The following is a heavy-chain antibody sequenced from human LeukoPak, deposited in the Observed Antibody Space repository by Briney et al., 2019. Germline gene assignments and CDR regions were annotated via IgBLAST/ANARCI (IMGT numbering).Heavy chain of an antibody. CDR2: IYYSGST. J-gene: IGHJ4*02. D-gene: IGHD6-13*01. CDR3: ARGSSSWGFHY. Sequence: SETLSLTCTVSGGSISSGGYYWSWGRPHPGKGLEWVGYIYYSGSTYYNPSLKRRVTISVDTSKNQFSLKLSSVTAADTAVYYCARGSSSWGFHYWGQGTLVTVPS. CDR1: GGSISSGGYY. V-gene: IGHV4-31*03.